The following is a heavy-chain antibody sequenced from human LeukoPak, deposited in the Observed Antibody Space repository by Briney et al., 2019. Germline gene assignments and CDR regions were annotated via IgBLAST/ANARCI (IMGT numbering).Heavy chain of an antibody. V-gene: IGHV3-23*01. J-gene: IGHJ4*02. CDR1: GFTFSSYA. CDR3: AKAPTPNPRYFDY. Sequence: GGSRRLSCAGSGFTFSSYAMSWVRQAPGKGLEWVSAISGSGGSTYYADSVKGRFTISRDNSKNTLYLQMNSLRAEDTAVYYCAKAPTPNPRYFDYWGQGTLVTVSS. D-gene: IGHD3-9*01. CDR2: ISGSGGST.